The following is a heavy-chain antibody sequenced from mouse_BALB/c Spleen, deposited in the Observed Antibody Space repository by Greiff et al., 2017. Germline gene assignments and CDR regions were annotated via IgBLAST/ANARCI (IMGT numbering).Heavy chain of an antibody. Sequence: EVKVVESGPSLVKPSQTLSLTCSVTGDSITSCYWNWIRKFPGNKLEYMGYISYSGSTYYNPSLKSRISITRDTSKNQYYLQLNSVTTDDTATYYCARYDDGYEDWYFDVWGEGTTVTVSA. CDR1: GDSITSCY. J-gene: IGHJ1*01. V-gene: IGHV3-8*02. CDR3: ARYDDGYEDWYFDV. D-gene: IGHD1-2*01. CDR2: ISYSGST.